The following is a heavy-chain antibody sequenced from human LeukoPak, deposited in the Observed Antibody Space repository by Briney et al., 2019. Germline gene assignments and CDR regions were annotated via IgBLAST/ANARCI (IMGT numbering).Heavy chain of an antibody. CDR1: GFNFSSYC. CDR3: ARVIYSGWLGGLSD. CDR2: IKSDGSSP. Sequence: GGSLRLSCAASGFNFSSYCMHWVRQAPGKGLVWVSRIKSDGSSPTYADSVKGRFTISRDNAKNTLYLQMNSLRAEDTAVYYCARVIYSGWLGGLSDWGQGTLVTVSS. V-gene: IGHV3-74*01. D-gene: IGHD6-19*01. J-gene: IGHJ4*02.